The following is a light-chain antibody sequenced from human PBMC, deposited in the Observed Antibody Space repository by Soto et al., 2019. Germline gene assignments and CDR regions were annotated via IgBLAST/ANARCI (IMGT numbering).Light chain of an antibody. V-gene: IGKV3-11*01. CDR2: GAS. Sequence: EVVLTQSPATLSLSPGERATLSCRASQNVRTFLDWYQQKPGQAPRLLIYGASNRATGIPARFSGSGSGTDFTLTISRLEPEDFAVYYCQQHSHWPPWTFGQGTKVDIK. J-gene: IGKJ1*01. CDR1: QNVRTF. CDR3: QQHSHWPPWT.